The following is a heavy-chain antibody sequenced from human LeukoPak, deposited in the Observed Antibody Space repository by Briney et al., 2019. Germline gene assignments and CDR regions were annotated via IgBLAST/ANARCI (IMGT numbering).Heavy chain of an antibody. CDR1: GGSISSGSYY. D-gene: IGHD3-10*01. CDR2: IYTSGST. CDR3: ISEFGEPHQAVDY. V-gene: IGHV4-61*02. Sequence: SETLSLTCTVSGGSISSGSYYWSWIRQPAGKGLEWIGRIYTSGSTNYNPSLKSRVTISVDTSKNQFSLKLSSVTAADTAVYYCISEFGEPHQAVDYWGQGTLVTVSS. J-gene: IGHJ4*02.